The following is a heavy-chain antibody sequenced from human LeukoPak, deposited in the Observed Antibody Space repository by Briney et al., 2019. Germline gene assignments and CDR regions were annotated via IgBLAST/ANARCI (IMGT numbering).Heavy chain of an antibody. J-gene: IGHJ3*02. CDR3: ARDIGHYYDSSPDAFDI. CDR2: INPNSGGT. Sequence: ASVKVSCKASGYTFTGYYMHWVRQAPGQGLEWMGWINPNSGGTNYAQKFQGRVTMTRDTSISTAYMELSRLRSDDTAVYYCARDIGHYYDSSPDAFDIWGQGTMVTVSS. CDR1: GYTFTGYY. D-gene: IGHD3-22*01. V-gene: IGHV1-2*02.